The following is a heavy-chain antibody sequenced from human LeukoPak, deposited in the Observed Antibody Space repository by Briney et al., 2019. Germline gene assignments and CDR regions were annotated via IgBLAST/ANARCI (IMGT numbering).Heavy chain of an antibody. CDR2: ISYDGSNK. CDR3: AKDSSYYYYGMDV. CDR1: GFTFSSYG. V-gene: IGHV3-30*18. J-gene: IGHJ6*02. Sequence: PGGSLRLSCAASGFTFSSYGMHWVRQAPGKGLEWVAVISYDGSNKYYADSVKGRFTISRDNSKNTLYLQMNRLRAEDTAVYYCAKDSSYYYYGMDVWGQGTTVTVSS.